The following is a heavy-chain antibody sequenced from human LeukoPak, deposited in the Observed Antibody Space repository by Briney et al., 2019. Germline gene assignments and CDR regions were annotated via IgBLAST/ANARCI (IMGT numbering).Heavy chain of an antibody. Sequence: PGRSLRLSCAASGFTFDDYAMHWVRQAPGKGLEWVSGISWNSGSIGYADSVKGRFTISRDNAKNSLYLQMNSLRAEDTAVYYCAKDETPIAVAFDYWGQGTLVTVSS. CDR2: ISWNSGSI. CDR1: GFTFDDYA. J-gene: IGHJ4*02. D-gene: IGHD6-13*01. V-gene: IGHV3-9*01. CDR3: AKDETPIAVAFDY.